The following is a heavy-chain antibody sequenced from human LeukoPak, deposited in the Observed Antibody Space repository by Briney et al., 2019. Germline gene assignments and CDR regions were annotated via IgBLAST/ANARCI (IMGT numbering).Heavy chain of an antibody. CDR2: ISSSSTTI. Sequence: GGSLRLSCAASGFTFSDYYMSWIRQAPGKGLEWVSYISSSSTTIYYADSVKGRFTISRDNAKNSLYLQMNSLRAEDTAVYYCVRDEPITMVRGVIDYWGQGTLVTVSS. CDR1: GFTFSDYY. CDR3: VRDEPITMVRGVIDY. J-gene: IGHJ4*02. D-gene: IGHD3-10*01. V-gene: IGHV3-11*01.